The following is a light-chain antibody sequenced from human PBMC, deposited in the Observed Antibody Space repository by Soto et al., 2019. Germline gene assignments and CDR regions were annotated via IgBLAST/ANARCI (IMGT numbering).Light chain of an antibody. CDR1: QSISSW. J-gene: IGKJ1*01. CDR2: DAS. V-gene: IGKV1-5*01. CDR3: LQDINYPWT. Sequence: TRMNLSPSTVSASGKDRVTITCRASQSISSWLAWYQQKPGKAPKLLIYDASGLERGVPSRFSGSGSGTDFTLAISSLQPEDSATYCCLQDINYPWTFGQGTKVDIK.